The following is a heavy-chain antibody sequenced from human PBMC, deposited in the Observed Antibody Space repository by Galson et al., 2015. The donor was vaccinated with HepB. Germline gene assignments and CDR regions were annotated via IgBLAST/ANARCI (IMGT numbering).Heavy chain of an antibody. Sequence: SVKVSCKASGYTFTSYYMHWVRQAPGQGLEWMGIINPSGGSTSYAQKFQGRVTMTRDTSTSTVYMELSSLRSEDTAVYYCASHGKIAAAGTQNYYYYYYMDVWGKGTTVTVSS. CDR1: GYTFTSYY. D-gene: IGHD6-13*01. J-gene: IGHJ6*03. V-gene: IGHV1-46*03. CDR3: ASHGKIAAAGTQNYYYYYYMDV. CDR2: INPSGGST.